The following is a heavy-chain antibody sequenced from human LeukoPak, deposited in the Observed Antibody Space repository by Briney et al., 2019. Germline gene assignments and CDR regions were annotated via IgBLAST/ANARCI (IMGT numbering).Heavy chain of an antibody. CDR1: GFTFSSYG. CDR3: AKDPPSYYGDYGGWFDP. CDR2: IRYDGSNK. V-gene: IGHV3-30*02. Sequence: GGSLRLSCAASGFTFSSYGMHWVRQAPGKGLEWGAFIRYDGSNKYYADSVKGRFTISRDNSKNTLYLQKNSLRAEGTAVYYCAKDPPSYYGDYGGWFDPWGQGTLVTVSS. D-gene: IGHD4-17*01. J-gene: IGHJ5*02.